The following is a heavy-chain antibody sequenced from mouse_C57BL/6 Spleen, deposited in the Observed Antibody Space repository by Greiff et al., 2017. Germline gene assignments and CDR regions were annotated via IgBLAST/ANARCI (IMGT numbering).Heavy chain of an antibody. CDR1: GYTFTSYW. Sequence: QVQLQQSGAELVMPGASVKLSCKASGYTFTSYWMHWVKQRPGQGLEWIGEIDPSDSYTNYNQKFKGKSTLTVDKSSSTAYMQLSSLTSEDSAVYYCARVYSNYVGWFAYWGQGTLVTVSA. J-gene: IGHJ3*01. D-gene: IGHD2-5*01. CDR2: IDPSDSYT. CDR3: ARVYSNYVGWFAY. V-gene: IGHV1-69*01.